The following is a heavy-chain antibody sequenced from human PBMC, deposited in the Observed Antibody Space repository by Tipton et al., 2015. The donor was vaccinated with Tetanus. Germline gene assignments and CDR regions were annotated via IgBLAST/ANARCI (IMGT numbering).Heavy chain of an antibody. CDR2: ISSTSAYI. CDR1: GFTFNTYW. CDR3: ATGVTHDY. D-gene: IGHD2-21*02. J-gene: IGHJ4*01. V-gene: IGHV3-21*01. Sequence: SLRLSCAASGFTFNTYWMSWVRQTPGKGLEWVASISSTSAYIYYASSMKGRFTISRDNVKNSLFLQMDSLRADDTAVYFCATGVTHDYWGQGTLVTVSS.